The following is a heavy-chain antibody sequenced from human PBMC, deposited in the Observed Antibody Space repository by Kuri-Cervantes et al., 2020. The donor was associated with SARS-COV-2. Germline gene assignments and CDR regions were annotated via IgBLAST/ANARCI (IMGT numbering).Heavy chain of an antibody. D-gene: IGHD3-3*01. CDR1: GGSFSGYY. CDR2: INHSGST. V-gene: IGHV4-34*01. CDR3: ARGILIGVYYDFWSASNYYMDV. J-gene: IGHJ6*03. Sequence: SETLSLTCAVYGGSFSGYYWSWIRQPPGKGREWIGEINHSGSTNYNPSLKSRVTISVDTSKNQFSLKLSSVTAADTAVYYCARGILIGVYYDFWSASNYYMDVWGKGTTVTVSS.